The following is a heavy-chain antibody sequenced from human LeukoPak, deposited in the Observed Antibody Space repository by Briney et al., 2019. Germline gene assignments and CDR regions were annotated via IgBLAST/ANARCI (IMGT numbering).Heavy chain of an antibody. CDR2: IYYTETT. V-gene: IGHV4-39*01. Sequence: SEPLALPCAVSAGSITSSSSYWAWVRQPPGKGLEWIGTIYYTETTYYNPSLKSRVTISVDASKNQFSLELASVTAADTSVYFCARHTSGAAFFEHWGQGAPVSHSS. CDR1: AGSITSSSSY. D-gene: IGHD5-12*01. CDR3: ARHTSGAAFFEH. J-gene: IGHJ4*02.